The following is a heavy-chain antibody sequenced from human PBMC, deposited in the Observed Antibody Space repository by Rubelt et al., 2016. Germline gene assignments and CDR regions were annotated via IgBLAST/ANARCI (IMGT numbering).Heavy chain of an antibody. V-gene: IGHV1-8*01. J-gene: IGHJ6*02. D-gene: IGHD5-18*01. CDR1: GYTFTSYD. CDR2: MNPNSGNT. Sequence: QVQLVQSGAEVKKPGASVKVSCKASGYTFTSYDINWVRQATGQGLEWMGWMNPNSGNTGYAQKFQGRVTMTRNTSISTAYMELSSLRSEDTAVYYCARGPGYSYGYTPLYYYYYYGMDVWGQGTTVTVSS. CDR3: ARGPGYSYGYTPLYYYYYYGMDV.